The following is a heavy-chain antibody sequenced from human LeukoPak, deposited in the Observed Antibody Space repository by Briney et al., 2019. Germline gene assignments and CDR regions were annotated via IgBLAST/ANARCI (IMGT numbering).Heavy chain of an antibody. CDR2: INHSGST. CDR3: ARGPPADIVVVPAAPTFDH. J-gene: IGHJ4*02. D-gene: IGHD2-2*01. CDR1: GGSFSGYY. V-gene: IGHV4-34*01. Sequence: SETLSLTCAVYGGSFSGYYWSWIRQPPGKGLEWIGEINHSGSTNYNPSLKSRVTISVDTSKNQFSLKLSSVTAADTAVYYCARGPPADIVVVPAAPTFDHWGQGTLVTVSS.